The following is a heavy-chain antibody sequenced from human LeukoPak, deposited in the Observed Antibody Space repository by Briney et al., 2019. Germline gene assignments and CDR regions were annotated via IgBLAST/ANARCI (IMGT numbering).Heavy chain of an antibody. CDR2: IIPIFGTA. CDR1: GGTFSSYA. V-gene: IGHV1-69*05. D-gene: IGHD2-15*01. CDR3: ARGPCSGGSCQYYFDY. J-gene: IGHJ4*02. Sequence: ASVKVSCKASGGTFSSYAISWVRQAPGQGLGWMGGIIPIFGTANYAQKFQGRVTITTDESTSTAYMELSSLRSEDTAVYYCARGPCSGGSCQYYFDYWGQGTLVTVSS.